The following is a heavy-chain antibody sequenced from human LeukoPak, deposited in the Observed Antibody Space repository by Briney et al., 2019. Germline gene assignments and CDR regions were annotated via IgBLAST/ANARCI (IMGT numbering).Heavy chain of an antibody. CDR1: GGSISSYY. CDR3: VRDPAVAGTLGYYYYGMDV. V-gene: IGHV4-59*01. CDR2: IYYSGST. D-gene: IGHD6-19*01. Sequence: SETLSLTCTVSGGSISSYYWSWIRQPLGKGLEWIGYIYYSGSTNYNPSLKSRVTISVDTSKNQFSLKLSSVTAADTAVYYCVRDPAVAGTLGYYYYGMDVWGQGTTVTVSS. J-gene: IGHJ6*02.